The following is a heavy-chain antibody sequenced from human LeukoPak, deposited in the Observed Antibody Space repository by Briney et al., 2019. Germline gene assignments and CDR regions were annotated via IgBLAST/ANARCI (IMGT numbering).Heavy chain of an antibody. CDR3: ARAGGGGSYYGGPFDY. J-gene: IGHJ4*02. V-gene: IGHV4-59*01. CDR2: IYYSGST. D-gene: IGHD1-26*01. CDR1: GGSISSYY. Sequence: SETLSLTCTVSGGSISSYYWSWIRQPPGKGLEWIGYIYYSGSTNYNPSLKSRVTISVDTSKNQFSLKLSSVTAADTAVYYCARAGGGGSYYGGPFDYWGQGTLVTVSS.